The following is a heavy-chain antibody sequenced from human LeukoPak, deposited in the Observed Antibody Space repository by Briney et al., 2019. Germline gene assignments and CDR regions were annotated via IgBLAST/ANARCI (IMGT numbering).Heavy chain of an antibody. V-gene: IGHV3-33*01. J-gene: IGHJ4*02. Sequence: GGSLRLSCAASGFTFSSYGMHWVRQAPGKGLEWVAVIWYDGSNKYYTDSVKGRFTISRDNIKNTLYLQMNSPRAEDTAVYYCARGQYSPDYWGQGTLVTVSS. CDR1: GFTFSSYG. D-gene: IGHD2-15*01. CDR2: IWYDGSNK. CDR3: ARGQYSPDY.